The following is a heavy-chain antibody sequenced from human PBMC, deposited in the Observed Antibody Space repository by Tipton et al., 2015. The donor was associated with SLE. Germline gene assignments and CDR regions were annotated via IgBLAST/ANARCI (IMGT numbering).Heavy chain of an antibody. CDR2: MYHDGNN. Sequence: TLSLTCTVSGGSLSSHYWGWVRQPPGKGLEFIGSMYHDGNNYYNPSLKRRVTVSLDTSKNQFSLKMISVTAADTAVYYCARVDWTVDYWGQGTLVTVSS. J-gene: IGHJ4*02. V-gene: IGHV4-59*11. CDR1: GGSLSSHY. CDR3: ARVDWTVDY. D-gene: IGHD3-9*01.